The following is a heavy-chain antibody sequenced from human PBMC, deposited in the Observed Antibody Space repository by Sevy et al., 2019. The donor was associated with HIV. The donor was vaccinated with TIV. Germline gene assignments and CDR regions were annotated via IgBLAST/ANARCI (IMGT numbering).Heavy chain of an antibody. D-gene: IGHD1-26*01. CDR1: GYTFTTYY. V-gene: IGHV1-46*01. CDR3: ARDGDVSGSYLEYYYYAMDV. CDR2: FDPTGGTR. Sequence: ASVKVSCKASGYTFTTYYIYWVRQAPGQGLEWIGIFDPTGGTRSYAQKFQGRLTMTRETSKSTVYMELSSLRSEGTAVYDCARDGDVSGSYLEYYYYAMDVWGQGTTVTVSS. J-gene: IGHJ6*02.